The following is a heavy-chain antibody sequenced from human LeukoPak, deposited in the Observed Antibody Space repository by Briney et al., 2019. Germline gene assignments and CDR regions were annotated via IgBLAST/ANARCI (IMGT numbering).Heavy chain of an antibody. V-gene: IGHV3-20*01. CDR3: ARNYHGSGSTAFDI. CDR1: GFTFDDYG. D-gene: IGHD3-10*01. Sequence: GGSLRLSRAASGFTFDDYGMSWVRQAPGKGLEWVSGINGNGGSTGYGDSMKGRFTISRDNAKNSLYLQMNSLRVEDTALYHCARNYHGSGSTAFDIWGQGTMVTVSS. CDR2: INGNGGST. J-gene: IGHJ3*02.